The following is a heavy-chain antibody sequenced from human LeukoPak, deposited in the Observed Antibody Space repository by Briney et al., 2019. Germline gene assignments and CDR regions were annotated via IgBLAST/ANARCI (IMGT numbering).Heavy chain of an antibody. CDR1: GGSISSYY. V-gene: IGHV4-59*01. J-gene: IGHJ6*02. CDR3: ASLMATSPYYYYGMDV. Sequence: PSETPSLTCTVSGGSISSYYWSWIRQPPGKGLEWIGYIYYSGSTNYNPSLKSRVTISVDTSKNQFSLKLSSVTAADRAVYYCASLMATSPYYYYGMDVWGQGTTVTVSS. CDR2: IYYSGST. D-gene: IGHD5-24*01.